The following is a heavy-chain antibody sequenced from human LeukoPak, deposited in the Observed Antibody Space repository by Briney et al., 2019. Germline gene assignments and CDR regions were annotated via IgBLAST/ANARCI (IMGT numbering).Heavy chain of an antibody. Sequence: AVKVSCKASGGTFSKYALSWVRQAPGQGLEWMGGSIPFFGATNCAQKFQGRVTITTDESTNTAYMELSSLTSENTAVYYCACSPNDYSNYVQYYVHYYYMAVWGKGATVTVSS. CDR1: GGTFSKYA. CDR2: SIPFFGAT. J-gene: IGHJ6*03. V-gene: IGHV1-69*05. CDR3: ACSPNDYSNYVQYYVHYYYMAV. D-gene: IGHD4-11*01.